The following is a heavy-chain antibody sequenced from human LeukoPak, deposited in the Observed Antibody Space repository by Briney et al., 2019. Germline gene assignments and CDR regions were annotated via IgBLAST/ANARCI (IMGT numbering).Heavy chain of an antibody. V-gene: IGHV4-34*01. D-gene: IGHD1-26*01. CDR1: GGSLNGHY. CDR2: SSEGGGT. J-gene: IGHJ5*02. CDR3: AKNGQSGFSFDP. Sequence: SETLSLTCAVYGGSLNGHYWSWIRQPPGKGLEWIGESSEGGGTKFNPSLKSRVTISADTSKNQFSLKLSSVTAADTAVYYCAKNGQSGFSFDPWGQGTLVTVSS.